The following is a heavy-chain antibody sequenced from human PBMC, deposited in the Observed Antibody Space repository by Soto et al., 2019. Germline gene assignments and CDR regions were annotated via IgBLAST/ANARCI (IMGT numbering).Heavy chain of an antibody. CDR1: GGTFSSYA. J-gene: IGHJ6*02. D-gene: IGHD2-2*01. CDR2: IIPIFGTA. V-gene: IGHV1-69*01. CDR3: ARSQGGSTSLDIYYYYYYGMDV. Sequence: QVQLVQSGAEVKKPGSSVKVSCKAPGGTFSSYAISWVRQAPGQGLEWMGGIIPIFGTANYAQKFQGRVTITADEYTSTGYMELSSLRSEDTAVYYCARSQGGSTSLDIYYYYYYGMDVWGQGTTVTVSS.